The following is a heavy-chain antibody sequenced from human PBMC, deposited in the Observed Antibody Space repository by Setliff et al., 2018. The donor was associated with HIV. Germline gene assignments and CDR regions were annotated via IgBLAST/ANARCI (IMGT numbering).Heavy chain of an antibody. CDR3: ARGVDGSYRKFFDN. D-gene: IGHD1-26*01. J-gene: IGHJ4*02. CDR2: IIPIFGTA. Sequence: ASVKVSCKASGGTFSSYAISWVRQAPGQGLEWMGGIIPIFGTANYAQKFQGRVIITADESSTTVNMELSSLRSEDTAVYYCARGVDGSYRKFFDNWGQGTLVTVSS. V-gene: IGHV1-69*13. CDR1: GGTFSSYA.